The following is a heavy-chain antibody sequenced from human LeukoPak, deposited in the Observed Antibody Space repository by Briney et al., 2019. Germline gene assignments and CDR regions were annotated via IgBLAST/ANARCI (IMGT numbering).Heavy chain of an antibody. V-gene: IGHV3-30-3*01. D-gene: IGHD2-2*01. CDR2: ISHDGSNK. CDR1: GFTFSTFA. CDR3: VKDPDPRYCSSTSCSPI. J-gene: IGHJ3*02. Sequence: GGSLRLSCVASGFTFSTFAMHWVRQAPGKGLEWVAVISHDGSNKYYADSVKGRFTISRDNSKNTLYLQMNSLIIEDTAVYYCVKDPDPRYCSSTSCSPIWGQGTMVTVSS.